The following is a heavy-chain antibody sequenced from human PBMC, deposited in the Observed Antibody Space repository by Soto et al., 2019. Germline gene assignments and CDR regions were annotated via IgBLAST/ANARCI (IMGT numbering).Heavy chain of an antibody. V-gene: IGHV3-23*01. CDR1: GFTFSRFA. D-gene: IGHD3-10*01. CDR3: AGIYYSSSGSYFYFDY. Sequence: GGSLRLSCAASGFTFSRFAMSWVRQAPGKGLEWVSGISYSGGSTYYADSVKGRFTISRDNSKNTLYLQMNSLRAEDTAVYYCAGIYYSSSGSYFYFDYWGQGTLVTVSS. J-gene: IGHJ4*02. CDR2: ISYSGGST.